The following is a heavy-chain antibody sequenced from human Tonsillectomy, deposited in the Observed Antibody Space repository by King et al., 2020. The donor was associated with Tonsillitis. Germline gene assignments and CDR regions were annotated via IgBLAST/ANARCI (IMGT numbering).Heavy chain of an antibody. Sequence: VQLQQWGAGLLKPSETLSLTCAVYGASFTAYYWSWIRQPPGKGLEWIWEINHSGRTNYSPSLADRVTISLDTSKNQFSLNLTSVTAADTAVYYCARVIAARFDYWGQGTLVTVSS. V-gene: IGHV4-34*01. J-gene: IGHJ4*02. CDR2: INHSGRT. D-gene: IGHD6-6*01. CDR1: GASFTAYY. CDR3: ARVIAARFDY.